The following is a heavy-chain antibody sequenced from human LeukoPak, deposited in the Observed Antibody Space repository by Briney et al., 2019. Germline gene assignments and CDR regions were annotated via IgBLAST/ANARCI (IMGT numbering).Heavy chain of an antibody. CDR3: ARGSGYCSSTSCPERGYYYGMDV. Sequence: GGSLRLSCAASGFTFGSYDMHWVRQATGKGLEWVSAIGTAGDTYYPGSVKGRFTISRENAKNSLYLQMNSLRAGDTAVYYCARGSGYCSSTSCPERGYYYGMDVWGQGTTVTVSS. CDR2: IGTAGDT. J-gene: IGHJ6*02. V-gene: IGHV3-13*04. CDR1: GFTFGSYD. D-gene: IGHD2-2*01.